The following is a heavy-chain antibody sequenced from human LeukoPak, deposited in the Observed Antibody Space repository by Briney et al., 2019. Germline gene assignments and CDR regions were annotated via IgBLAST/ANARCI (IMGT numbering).Heavy chain of an antibody. CDR2: IRQDGVEK. Sequence: GGSLRLSCAVSGFTFSSYWMNWVRQAPGNGLEWVASIRQDGVEKSYVDSVKGRFIISRDSAKNSLYLQMSSLRAEDTAVYYCARDGTAAGLYFDFWGQGTLVTVSS. D-gene: IGHD6-13*01. J-gene: IGHJ4*02. V-gene: IGHV3-7*01. CDR1: GFTFSSYW. CDR3: ARDGTAAGLYFDF.